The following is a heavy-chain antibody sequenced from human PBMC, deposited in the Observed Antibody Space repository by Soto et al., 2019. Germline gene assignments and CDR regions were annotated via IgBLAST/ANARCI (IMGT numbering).Heavy chain of an antibody. CDR2: IFHSGST. V-gene: IGHV4-30-4*01. CDR3: ARDXYYGSGTYYNFYSGMDV. Sequence: SETLSLTCTVSGGSINSGDYYWTWVRQPPGKGLEWIGNIFHSGSTYYTPSLQSRVTISLDTSKNHFSLKLSSVTPADTAVYYCARDXYYGSGTYYNFYSGMDVWGQGTTVTVSS. CDR1: GGSINSGDYY. D-gene: IGHD3-10*01. J-gene: IGHJ6*02.